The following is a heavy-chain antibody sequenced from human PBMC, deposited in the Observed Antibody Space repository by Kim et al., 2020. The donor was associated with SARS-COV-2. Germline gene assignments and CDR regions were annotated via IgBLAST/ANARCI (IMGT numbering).Heavy chain of an antibody. CDR2: ISGSGGST. V-gene: IGHV3-23*01. CDR1: GFTFSSYA. J-gene: IGHJ5*02. D-gene: IGHD1-7*01. CDR3: AKDPHVAPRLELRPGWFDP. Sequence: GGSLRLSCAASGFTFSSYAMSWVRQAPGKGLEWVSAISGSGGSTYYADSVKGRFTISRDNSKNTLYLQMNSLRAEDTAVYYCAKDPHVAPRLELRPGWFDPWGQGTLFTVSS.